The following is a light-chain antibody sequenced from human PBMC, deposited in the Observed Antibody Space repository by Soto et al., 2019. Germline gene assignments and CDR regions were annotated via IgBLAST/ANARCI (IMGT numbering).Light chain of an antibody. CDR1: QSVSSK. CDR3: QQSYSTPPT. Sequence: EIVMTQSPATLSVSPGERATLSCRASQSVSSKLAWYQQKPGQPPRLLIYAASTRATGIPVRFSGSGSGTEFTLTISSLQPEDFATYYCQQSYSTPPTFGQGTKVEIK. V-gene: IGKV3-15*01. CDR2: AAS. J-gene: IGKJ1*01.